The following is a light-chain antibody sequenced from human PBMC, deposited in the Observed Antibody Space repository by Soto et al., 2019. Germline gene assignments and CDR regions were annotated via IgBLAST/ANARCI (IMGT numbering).Light chain of an antibody. J-gene: IGLJ2*01. V-gene: IGLV2-14*03. CDR3: NSFTRSSTLL. CDR1: SSDVGGYNY. Sequence: QSALTQPASVSGSPGQSITISCTGTSSDVGGYNYVSWYQQHPGKAPKLIIYDVSNRPSGVSNRFSGSKSGNTASLTISGLQAEDEADYYCNSFTRSSTLLFGGGTQLTVL. CDR2: DVS.